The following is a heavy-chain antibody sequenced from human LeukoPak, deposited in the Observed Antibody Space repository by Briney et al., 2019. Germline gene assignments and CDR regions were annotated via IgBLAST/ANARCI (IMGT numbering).Heavy chain of an antibody. V-gene: IGHV3-23*01. CDR1: GFTFSNYG. J-gene: IGHJ4*02. D-gene: IGHD3-10*01. Sequence: GGTLRLSCAASGFTFSNYGMSWVRQAPGKGLEWVSSISGSGDSTYYADSVEGRFTISRDNSKNTLYLQMNSLRAEDTAVYYCAKDRGIISDYWGQGTLVTVSS. CDR2: ISGSGDST. CDR3: AKDRGIISDY.